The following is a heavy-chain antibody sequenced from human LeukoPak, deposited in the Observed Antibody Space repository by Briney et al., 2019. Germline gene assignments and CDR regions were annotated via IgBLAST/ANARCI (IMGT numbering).Heavy chain of an antibody. J-gene: IGHJ2*01. V-gene: IGHV4-61*05. Sequence: SETLSLTCTVSGGSITSSSSYWGWIRQPPGKGLEWIGYIYYSGSTNYNPSLKSRVTISVDTSKNQFSLKLSSVSAADTAVYYCARGSDYGYRSYWYFDLWGRGTLVTVSS. CDR2: IYYSGST. CDR3: ARGSDYGYRSYWYFDL. CDR1: GGSITSSSSY. D-gene: IGHD3-10*01.